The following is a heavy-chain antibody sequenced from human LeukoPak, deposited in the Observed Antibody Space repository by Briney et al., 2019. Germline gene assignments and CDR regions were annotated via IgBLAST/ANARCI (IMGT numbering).Heavy chain of an antibody. CDR1: GGSISSGSYF. Sequence: SETLSLTCTVSGGSISSGSYFWSWIRQPAGKRLEWIGRIYTSGSTSYNFFLKSRVTISIDTSKNQFSLKLNSVTAADTAVYYCARAPYPDWGSYNFWGQGTLVTVSS. J-gene: IGHJ4*02. V-gene: IGHV4-61*02. D-gene: IGHD7-27*01. CDR3: ARAPYPDWGSYNF. CDR2: IYTSGST.